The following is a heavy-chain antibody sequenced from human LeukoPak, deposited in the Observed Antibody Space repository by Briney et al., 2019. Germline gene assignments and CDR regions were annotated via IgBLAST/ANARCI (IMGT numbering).Heavy chain of an antibody. CDR1: GFTFSDYY. D-gene: IGHD2-2*01. V-gene: IGHV3-11*01. Sequence: GGSLRLSCAASGFTFSDYYMSWIRQAPGKGLEWVSYISSSGSTIYYADSVKGRFTISRDNAKNSLYLQMNSLRAEDTAVYYCARLCSSTSCPAKRDAFDIWGQGTMVTVSS. J-gene: IGHJ3*02. CDR3: ARLCSSTSCPAKRDAFDI. CDR2: ISSSGSTI.